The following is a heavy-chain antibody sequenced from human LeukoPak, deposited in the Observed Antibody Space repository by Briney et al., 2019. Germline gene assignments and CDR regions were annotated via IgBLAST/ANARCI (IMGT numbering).Heavy chain of an antibody. CDR3: ARAPGGYDFYRAAEFDY. Sequence: GGSLRLSCAASGFTFDDYGMSWVRQAPGKGLEWVSGINWNGGSTGYADSVEGRFTISRDNAKNSLYLQMNSLRAEDTALYYCARAPGGYDFYRAAEFDYWGQGTLATVSS. D-gene: IGHD5-12*01. CDR1: GFTFDDYG. J-gene: IGHJ4*02. V-gene: IGHV3-20*04. CDR2: INWNGGST.